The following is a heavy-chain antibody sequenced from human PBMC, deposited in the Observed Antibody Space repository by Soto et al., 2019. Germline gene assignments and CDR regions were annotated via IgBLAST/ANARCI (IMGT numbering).Heavy chain of an antibody. J-gene: IGHJ4*02. D-gene: IGHD3-10*01. CDR1: GFTFSSYS. CDR2: ISSSSSTI. Sequence: EVQLVESGGGLVQPGGSLRLSCAASGFTFSSYSMNWVRQAPGKGLEWVSYISSSSSTIYYADSVKGRFTISRDNAKNSLYLQMNSLGAEDTAVYYCARATPPGTVYYGSGSLDYWGQGTLVTVSS. CDR3: ARATPPGTVYYGSGSLDY. V-gene: IGHV3-48*01.